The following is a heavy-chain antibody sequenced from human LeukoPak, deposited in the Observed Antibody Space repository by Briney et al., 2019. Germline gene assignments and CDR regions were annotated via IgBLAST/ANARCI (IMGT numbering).Heavy chain of an antibody. Sequence: GGSLRLSCAVSGFTFSSYAMSWVRQAPGKGLEWVSAISGSGGSTYYADSVKGRFTISRDNSKNTLYLQMNSLRAEDTAVYYCAKSLTPLYYFDYWGQGTLVTVSS. CDR1: GFTFSSYA. J-gene: IGHJ4*02. CDR2: ISGSGGST. V-gene: IGHV3-23*01. CDR3: AKSLTPLYYFDY.